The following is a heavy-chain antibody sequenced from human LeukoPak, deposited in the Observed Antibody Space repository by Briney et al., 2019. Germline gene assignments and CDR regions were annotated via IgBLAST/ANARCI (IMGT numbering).Heavy chain of an antibody. D-gene: IGHD5-12*01. Sequence: SETLSLTCTVSGGSISNYYWSWIRQPPGKGLEWIGYISYSGSTNYNPSLKSRVTISLDTSKNQFSLKVRSVTAADTAVYYCARGFDSKSTYFDYWGQGTLVTVSS. CDR3: ARGFDSKSTYFDY. V-gene: IGHV4-59*01. CDR2: ISYSGST. J-gene: IGHJ4*02. CDR1: GGSISNYY.